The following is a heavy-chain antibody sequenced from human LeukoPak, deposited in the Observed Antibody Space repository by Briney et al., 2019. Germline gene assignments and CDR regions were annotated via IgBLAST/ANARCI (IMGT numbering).Heavy chain of an antibody. J-gene: IGHJ4*02. D-gene: IGHD6-19*01. V-gene: IGHV4-4*07. Sequence: PSETLSLTCTVSGGSISSYYWSWIRQPAGQGLEWIGRIYTSGSTNYNPSLKRRVTMSVDTSKNPFSLKLSSVTAAYTAVYYCARAGEQWLWYFDYWGQGTLVTVPS. CDR2: IYTSGST. CDR3: ARAGEQWLWYFDY. CDR1: GGSISSYY.